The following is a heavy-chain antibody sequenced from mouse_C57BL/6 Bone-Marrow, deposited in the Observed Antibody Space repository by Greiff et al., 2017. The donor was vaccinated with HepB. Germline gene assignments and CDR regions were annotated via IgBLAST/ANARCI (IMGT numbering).Heavy chain of an antibody. CDR1: GYSITSGYY. V-gene: IGHV3-6*01. D-gene: IGHD4-1*01. CDR2: ISYDGSN. Sequence: EVQLQESGPGLVKPSQSLSLTCSVTGYSITSGYYWNWIRQFPGNKLEWMGYISYDGSNNYNPSLKNRISITRDTSKNQFFLKLNSVTTEDTATYYCARDWNWVLDYWGQGTTLTVSS. J-gene: IGHJ2*01. CDR3: ARDWNWVLDY.